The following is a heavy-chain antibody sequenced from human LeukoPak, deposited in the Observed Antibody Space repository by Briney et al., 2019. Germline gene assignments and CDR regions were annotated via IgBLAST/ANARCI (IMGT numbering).Heavy chain of an antibody. V-gene: IGHV4-59*01. CDR2: IFYTGST. Sequence: SETLSLTCTVSGGSISSYYCSWTRQPPGKGLEWIGHIFYTGSTNYNPSLKSRVTMSVDTSKNQFSLKLSSVTAADTAMYYCARVLRADTFDIWGQGTMVTVSS. CDR1: GGSISSYY. CDR3: ARVLRADTFDI. D-gene: IGHD3-16*01. J-gene: IGHJ3*02.